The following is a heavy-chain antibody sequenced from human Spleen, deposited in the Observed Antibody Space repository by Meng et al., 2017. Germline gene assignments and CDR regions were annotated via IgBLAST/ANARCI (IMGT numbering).Heavy chain of an antibody. J-gene: IGHJ6*02. CDR3: ARDRLEEYYYYGMDV. Sequence: SETLSLTCGVYGGSFSGHYWSWIRQHPGKGLEWIGYIYYSGSTYYNPSLKSRVTISVDTSKNQFSLKLSSVTAADTAVYYCARDRLEEYYYYGMDVWGQGTTVTVSS. V-gene: IGHV4-31*02. D-gene: IGHD3-10*01. CDR1: GGSFSGHY. CDR2: IYYSGST.